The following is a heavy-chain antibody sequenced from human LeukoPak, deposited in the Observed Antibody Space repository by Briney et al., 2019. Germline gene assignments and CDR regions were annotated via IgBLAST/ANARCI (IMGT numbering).Heavy chain of an antibody. V-gene: IGHV1-18*01. Sequence: AASVTVSCTASGYTFTSYGISWVRQAPGQGLEWMGWISAYNGNTNYAQKLQGRVTMTTDTSTSTAYMELRSLRSDDTAVYYCARDRVIDIVVVPAAIRKGYDPWGQGTLVTVSS. CDR1: GYTFTSYG. J-gene: IGHJ5*02. CDR2: ISAYNGNT. CDR3: ARDRVIDIVVVPAAIRKGYDP. D-gene: IGHD2-2*02.